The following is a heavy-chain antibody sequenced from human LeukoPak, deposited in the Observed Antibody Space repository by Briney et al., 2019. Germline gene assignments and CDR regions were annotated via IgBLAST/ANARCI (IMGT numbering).Heavy chain of an antibody. D-gene: IGHD3-22*01. CDR2: ISSSGSTI. Sequence: PGGSLRLSCAASGFTFSDYYMSWIRQAPGKGLEWVSYISSSGSTIYYADSVKGRFTISGGNAKNSLYLQMNSLRAEDTAVYYCARTGVYYYYDSSGYLDYWGQGTLVTVSS. CDR3: ARTGVYYYYDSSGYLDY. V-gene: IGHV3-11*04. CDR1: GFTFSDYY. J-gene: IGHJ4*02.